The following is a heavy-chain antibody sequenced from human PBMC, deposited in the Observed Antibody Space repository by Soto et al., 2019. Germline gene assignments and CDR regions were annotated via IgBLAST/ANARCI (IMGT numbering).Heavy chain of an antibody. CDR1: GGTFSSYP. CDR2: IIPFFGTS. D-gene: IGHD1-26*01. Sequence: QVQLVQSGAEVKKPGSSVKVSCGASGGTFSSYPINWVRQAPGQGLEWMGGIIPFFGTSNYAQKFQGRVTIRANESTSTAYMELRSLRSEDTAVYYCARVGHITNYGMAVWGQGTTVTVSS. J-gene: IGHJ6*02. CDR3: ARVGHITNYGMAV. V-gene: IGHV1-69*01.